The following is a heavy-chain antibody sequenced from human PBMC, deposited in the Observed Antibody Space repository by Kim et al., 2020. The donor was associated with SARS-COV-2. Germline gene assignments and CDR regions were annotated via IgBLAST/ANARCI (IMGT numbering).Heavy chain of an antibody. CDR3: ARNVGADGYLYFDP. CDR1: GGSISSGNYY. Sequence: SETLSLTCTVSGGSISSGNYYWSWIRQPPGKGLEWIGYIYHGETTYYNPSLRGRVTISIDTSRNQFSLSLSSGTAADTAVYYCARNVGADGYLYFDPWGQGTLVTVSS. CDR2: IYHGETT. V-gene: IGHV4-30-4*01. D-gene: IGHD5-12*01. J-gene: IGHJ5*02.